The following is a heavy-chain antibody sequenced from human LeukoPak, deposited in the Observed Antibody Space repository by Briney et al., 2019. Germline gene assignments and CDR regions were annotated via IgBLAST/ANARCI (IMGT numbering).Heavy chain of an antibody. CDR3: AKNKGSSVAYDY. Sequence: PGVSLRLSCAGSGFIYSSDAMTWVRQAPGKGLEWVSAISGTGANTYYADSVKGRFTISRDNSKNTLYLQMNSLRAEDTAVYYCAKNKGSSVAYDYWGQGTLVTVSS. J-gene: IGHJ4*02. V-gene: IGHV3-23*01. D-gene: IGHD1/OR15-1a*01. CDR1: GFIYSSDA. CDR2: ISGTGANT.